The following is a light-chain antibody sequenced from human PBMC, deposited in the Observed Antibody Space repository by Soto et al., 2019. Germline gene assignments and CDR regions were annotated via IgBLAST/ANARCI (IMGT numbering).Light chain of an antibody. CDR3: QPNYSAPWT. V-gene: IGKV1-39*01. J-gene: IGKJ1*01. CDR1: QGISTY. CDR2: AAS. Sequence: DIQMTQSPSSLSASVGDRLTITCRASQGISTYLNWYQQKPGTAPKLLIYAASTLQSGVPSRFSGSGSETDFTLTTTSLQPDASGAGSCQPNYSAPWTFGQGTKVDIK.